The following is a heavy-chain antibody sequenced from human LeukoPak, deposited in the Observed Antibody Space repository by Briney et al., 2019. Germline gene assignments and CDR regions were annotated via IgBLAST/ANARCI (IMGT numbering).Heavy chain of an antibody. CDR1: GLAFSAYK. D-gene: IGHD2-15*01. Sequence: GGSLRLSSAASGLAFSAYKMHWVRQAPRKGLVWVSRISTDGYTTDYADFVQGRFTASRDNTKNTWSLEMNSLRAEDTAVYYCVVGGSPGYWGQGTLVTVSS. V-gene: IGHV3-74*01. CDR3: VVGGSPGY. J-gene: IGHJ4*02. CDR2: ISTDGYTT.